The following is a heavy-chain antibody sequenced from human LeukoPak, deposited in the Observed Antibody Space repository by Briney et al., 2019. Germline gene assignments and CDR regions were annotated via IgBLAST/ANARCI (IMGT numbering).Heavy chain of an antibody. V-gene: IGHV4-4*07. CDR1: GGSISRHY. J-gene: IGHJ3*02. CDR3: ARVILGTTDAFEI. CDR2: IYSSGSA. Sequence: SETLSLTCSVSGGSISRHYWNWIRQPAGKGLEWIGRIYSSGSANYNPSLKSRVSLSIDTSKNQFSLKVTSVTAADAAVYYCARVILGTTDAFEIWGQGTVVTVSS. D-gene: IGHD7-27*01.